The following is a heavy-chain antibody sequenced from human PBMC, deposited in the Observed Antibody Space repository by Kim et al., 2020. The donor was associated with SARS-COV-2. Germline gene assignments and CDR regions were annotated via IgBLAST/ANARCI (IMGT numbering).Heavy chain of an antibody. J-gene: IGHJ4*02. CDR3: AKSEYDILTAPDY. D-gene: IGHD3-9*01. Sequence: GGSLRLSCAASGFTFSSYGMHWVRQAPGKGLEWVAVISYDGSNKYYADSVKGRFTISRDNSKNTLYLQMNSLRAEDTAVYYCAKSEYDILTAPDYWGQGTLVTVSS. CDR1: GFTFSSYG. CDR2: ISYDGSNK. V-gene: IGHV3-30*18.